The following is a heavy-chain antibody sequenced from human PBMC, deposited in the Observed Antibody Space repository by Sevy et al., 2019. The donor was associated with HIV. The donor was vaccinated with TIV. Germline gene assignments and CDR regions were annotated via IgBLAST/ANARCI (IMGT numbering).Heavy chain of an antibody. CDR3: AGGKSGYGYALNY. Sequence: GGSLRLSCAASGFTVNSNYMTWVRQAPGKGLEGVSVIHSDDTTYHADSVKDRFTIARDNFKNTLYLHMGSLRAEDTAVYYCAGGKSGYGYALNYWGQGTLVTVSS. CDR1: GFTVNSNY. J-gene: IGHJ4*02. V-gene: IGHV3-66*01. CDR2: IHSDDTT. D-gene: IGHD5-18*01.